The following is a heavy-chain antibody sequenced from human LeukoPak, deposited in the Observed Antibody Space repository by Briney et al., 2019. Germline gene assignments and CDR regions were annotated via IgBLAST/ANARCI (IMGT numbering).Heavy chain of an antibody. CDR3: ARVGGSGWYFDY. D-gene: IGHD6-19*01. J-gene: IGHJ4*02. V-gene: IGHV3-21*01. CDR1: GFTFSSYS. CDR2: ISSSSSYI. Sequence: PGGSLRLSCAASGFTFSSYSMNWVRQAPGKGLEWVSSISSSSSYIYYADSVKGRFTISRDNAKNSLYLQMNSLRAEDTAVYYCARVGGSGWYFDYWGQGTLVTVSS.